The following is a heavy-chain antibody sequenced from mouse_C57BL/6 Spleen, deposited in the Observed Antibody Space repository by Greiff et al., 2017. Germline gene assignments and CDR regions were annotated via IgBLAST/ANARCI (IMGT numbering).Heavy chain of an antibody. D-gene: IGHD1-1*01. Sequence: VQLQQSGPELVKPGASVKISCKASGYAFSSSWMNWVKQRPGKGLEWIGRIYPGDGDTNYNGKFKGKATLTADKSSSTADMQLSSLTSEDSAVYFCAREDSYGSSYRKRNFDVWGTGTTVTVSS. J-gene: IGHJ1*03. CDR3: AREDSYGSSYRKRNFDV. CDR2: IYPGDGDT. CDR1: GYAFSSSW. V-gene: IGHV1-82*01.